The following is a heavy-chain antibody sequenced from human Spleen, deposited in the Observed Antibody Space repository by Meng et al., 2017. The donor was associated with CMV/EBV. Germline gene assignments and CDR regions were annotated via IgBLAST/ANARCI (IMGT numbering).Heavy chain of an antibody. CDR3: ARGRHDTDAFDI. Sequence: ASVKVSCKSSGYIFTSYAISWVRQVPGQGLEWMGWISGDNRKTNYAQGFQGRVTMTTDTSTNTAYMELRSLRLDDTAVYYCARGRHDTDAFDIWGQGTMVTVSS. CDR2: ISGDNRKT. CDR1: GYIFTSYA. V-gene: IGHV1-18*01. J-gene: IGHJ3*02.